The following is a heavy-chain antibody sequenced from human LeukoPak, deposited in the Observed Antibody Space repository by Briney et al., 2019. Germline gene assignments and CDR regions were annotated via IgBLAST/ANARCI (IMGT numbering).Heavy chain of an antibody. Sequence: MPGESLRLSCAASGFTFSSYSMNWVRQAPGKGLEWVASISSSSSYIYYADSVTGRFTISRDNAKNSLYLQMNTLRAEDTAVYYCARDPPYGSSGFAFDIWGQGTMVTVSS. J-gene: IGHJ3*02. CDR3: ARDPPYGSSGFAFDI. D-gene: IGHD6-19*01. CDR2: ISSSSSYI. CDR1: GFTFSSYS. V-gene: IGHV3-21*01.